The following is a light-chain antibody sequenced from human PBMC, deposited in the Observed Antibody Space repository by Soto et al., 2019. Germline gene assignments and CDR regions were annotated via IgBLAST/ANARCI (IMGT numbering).Light chain of an antibody. CDR1: QSIFYSSNNKNY. V-gene: IGKV4-1*01. Sequence: DIVMTQSPASLCVSLCERATINCKSIQSIFYSSNNKNYLAWYQQRPGQPPRLLIYWASTRESGVPDRFSGSGSGTDFALTISSLQAEDVAVYYCQQYDSSPTWTFGQGTKVDI. J-gene: IGKJ1*01. CDR3: QQYDSSPTWT. CDR2: WAS.